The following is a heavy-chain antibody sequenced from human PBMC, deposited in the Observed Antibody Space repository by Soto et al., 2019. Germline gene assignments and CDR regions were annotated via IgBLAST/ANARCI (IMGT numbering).Heavy chain of an antibody. V-gene: IGHV1-69*13. J-gene: IGHJ4*02. CDR1: GGTFSSYA. Sequence: SVKVSCKASGGTFSSYAISWVRQAPGQGLEWMGGIIPIFGTANYAQKFQGRVTITADESTGTAYMELSSLRSEDTAVYYCARVANYYGSGSYYFDYWGQGMLVTVSS. CDR2: IIPIFGTA. D-gene: IGHD3-10*01. CDR3: ARVANYYGSGSYYFDY.